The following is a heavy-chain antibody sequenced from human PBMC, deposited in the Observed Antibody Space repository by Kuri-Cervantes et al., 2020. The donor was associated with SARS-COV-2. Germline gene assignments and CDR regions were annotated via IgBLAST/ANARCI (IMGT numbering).Heavy chain of an antibody. D-gene: IGHD3-10*01. J-gene: IGHJ6*03. CDR2: ISGGST. CDR1: GFTVSSNE. V-gene: IGHV3-38-3*01. CDR3: ARVAGEGPIYYYYMDV. Sequence: GESLKISCAASGFTVSSNEMSWVRQAPGKGLEWVSSISGGSTYYADSRKGRFTISKESGENSLYLHMNSLRGDDTAVHYCARVAGEGPIYYYYMDVWGKGTTVTVSS.